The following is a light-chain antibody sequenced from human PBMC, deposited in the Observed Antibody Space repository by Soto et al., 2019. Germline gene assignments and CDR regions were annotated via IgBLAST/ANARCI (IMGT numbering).Light chain of an antibody. J-gene: IGLJ3*02. CDR2: EVT. Sequence: QSALTQPASVSGSPGQSITISCTGSSGDVGHYNYVSWYHQHPGKAPKLIIYEVTNRPSGVSNRFSGSKSGNTASLIISGLQAEDEADYYCTSYTTGRIWEFGRGTKLTVL. CDR3: TSYTTGRIWE. CDR1: SGDVGHYNY. V-gene: IGLV2-14*01.